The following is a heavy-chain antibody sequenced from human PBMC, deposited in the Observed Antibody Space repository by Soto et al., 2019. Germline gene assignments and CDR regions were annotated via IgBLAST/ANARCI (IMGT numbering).Heavy chain of an antibody. J-gene: IGHJ3*02. CDR2: INPNGGGT. Sequence: ASVKVSCKASGYTFTAYYMHWVRQAPGQGLEWMGWINPNGGGTKYAQKFQGWVTMTRDTSISTAYMELSRLRSDDTAVYYCARAGTQVGPRWNPFDIWGEGTLVTV. CDR3: ARAGTQVGPRWNPFDI. V-gene: IGHV1-2*04. D-gene: IGHD1-1*01. CDR1: GYTFTAYY.